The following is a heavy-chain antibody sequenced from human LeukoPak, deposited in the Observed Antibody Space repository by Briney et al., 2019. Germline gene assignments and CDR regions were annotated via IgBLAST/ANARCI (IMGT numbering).Heavy chain of an antibody. Sequence: GGSLRLSCAASGFTFSRYWMSWVRQAPGKGLEWVANIKQDGSEKYYVDSVKGRFTISRDNAKNSLYLQMNSLRAEDTAVYYCARTKDYYYGMDVWGQGTTVTVSS. CDR2: IKQDGSEK. CDR1: GFTFSRYW. J-gene: IGHJ6*02. V-gene: IGHV3-7*01. CDR3: ARTKDYYYGMDV.